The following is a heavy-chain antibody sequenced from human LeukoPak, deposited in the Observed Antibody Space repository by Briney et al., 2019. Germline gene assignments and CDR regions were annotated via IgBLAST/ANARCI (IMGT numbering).Heavy chain of an antibody. CDR2: TYYRSKWYD. V-gene: IGHV6-1*01. Sequence: TSQTLSLTRAISGDSVSSKSAAWNWIRQSPSRGLEWLGRTYYRSKWYDDYAVSVKSRITINADTSKNQFSLQLNSVTPEDTAVYYCSGSLFRQQVEPFDYWGQGTLVTVSS. CDR1: GDSVSSKSAA. CDR3: SGSLFRQQVEPFDY. J-gene: IGHJ4*02. D-gene: IGHD6-13*01.